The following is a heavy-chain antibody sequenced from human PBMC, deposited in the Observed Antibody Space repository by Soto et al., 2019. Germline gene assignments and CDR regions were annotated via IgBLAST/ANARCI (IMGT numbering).Heavy chain of an antibody. V-gene: IGHV3-21*01. D-gene: IGHD5-18*01. Sequence: PGGSLRLSCAASGSTFSSYSMNWVRQAPGKGLEWVSSISSSSSYIYYADSVKGRFTISRDNAKNSLYLQMNSLRAEDTAVYYCARSPFPYSYGSYFDYWGQGTLVTVSS. CDR2: ISSSSSYI. CDR3: ARSPFPYSYGSYFDY. CDR1: GSTFSSYS. J-gene: IGHJ4*02.